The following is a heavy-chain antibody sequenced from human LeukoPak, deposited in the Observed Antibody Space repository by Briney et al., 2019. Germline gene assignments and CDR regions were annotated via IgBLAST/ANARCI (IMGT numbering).Heavy chain of an antibody. D-gene: IGHD6-13*01. Sequence: PGGSLRLSCAASGFTFSSYAMSWVRQAPGKGPEWVSAISGSGGSTYYADSVKGRFTISRDNCKNTLYLQMNSLRAEDTAAYYCAKASRWGIAAADYYFDYWGQGTLVTVSS. CDR2: ISGSGGST. V-gene: IGHV3-23*01. J-gene: IGHJ4*02. CDR3: AKASRWGIAAADYYFDY. CDR1: GFTFSSYA.